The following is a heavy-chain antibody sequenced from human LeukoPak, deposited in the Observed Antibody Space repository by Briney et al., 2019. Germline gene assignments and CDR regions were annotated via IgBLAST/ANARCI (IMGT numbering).Heavy chain of an antibody. V-gene: IGHV3-7*01. CDR1: GFMFSGFW. CDR3: ATRPRSDYYFAIFDY. Sequence: GGSLRLSCAASGFMFSGFWMTWVRQAPGNGLEWVANIKHDGSEKNYVDSVKGRFTISRDNAKNSLYLQMNSLGGEDTAVYYCATRPRSDYYFAIFDYWGQGTLVTVSS. CDR2: IKHDGSEK. J-gene: IGHJ4*02. D-gene: IGHD3-22*01.